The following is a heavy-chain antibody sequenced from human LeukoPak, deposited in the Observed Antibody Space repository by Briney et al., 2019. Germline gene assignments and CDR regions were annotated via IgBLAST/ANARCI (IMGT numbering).Heavy chain of an antibody. Sequence: SETLSLTCAVYGGSFSGYYWGWIRQPPGKGLEWIGSIYRSGTTYYNPSLKSRATISPDTSKNQISLKPSSVNAADTAVYYCTRMARGLKGGDFDMWGQGTMVTASS. CDR1: GGSFSGYY. J-gene: IGHJ3*02. D-gene: IGHD5-24*01. V-gene: IGHV4-38-2*01. CDR3: TRMARGLKGGDFDM. CDR2: IYRSGTT.